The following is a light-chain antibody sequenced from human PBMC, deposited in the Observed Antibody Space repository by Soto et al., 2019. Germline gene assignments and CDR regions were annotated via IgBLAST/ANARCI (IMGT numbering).Light chain of an antibody. J-gene: IGLJ1*01. Sequence: VLTQPPSVSGAPGQRVTISCTWSSSNIGAGYDVHWYQQLPGTAPKLLIYGNSNRPSGVPDRFSGSKSGTSASLAITGLQAEDEADYYCQSYDSSLSAFYVFGTGTKVTVL. CDR1: SSNIGAGYD. CDR2: GNS. CDR3: QSYDSSLSAFYV. V-gene: IGLV1-40*01.